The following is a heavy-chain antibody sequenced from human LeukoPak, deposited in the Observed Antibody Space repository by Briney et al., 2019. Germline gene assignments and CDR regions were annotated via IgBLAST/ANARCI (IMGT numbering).Heavy chain of an antibody. CDR1: GGSISSYY. J-gene: IGHJ4*02. Sequence: PSETLSLTCTVSGGSISSYYWSWIRQPAGKGLEWIGRIYTSGSTNYNPSLKSRVTMSVDTSKNQFSLKLSSVTAADTAVYYCARESHPSAHTTMIQPYYFDYWGQGTLVTVSS. CDR2: IYTSGST. D-gene: IGHD3-22*01. CDR3: ARESHPSAHTTMIQPYYFDY. V-gene: IGHV4-4*07.